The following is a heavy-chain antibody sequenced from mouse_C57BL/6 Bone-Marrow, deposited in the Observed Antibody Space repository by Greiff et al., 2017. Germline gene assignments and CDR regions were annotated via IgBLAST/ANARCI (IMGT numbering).Heavy chain of an antibody. CDR1: GYSFTSYY. Sequence: VQLQQSGPELVKPGASVKISCKASGYSFTSYYIHWVKQRPGQGLEWIGWIYPGSGNTKYNEKFKGKATLTADTSSSTAYMQLSSLTSEDSAVXYCARTCLLPLFAYWGQGTLVTVSA. V-gene: IGHV1-66*01. CDR3: ARTCLLPLFAY. D-gene: IGHD2-3*01. J-gene: IGHJ3*01. CDR2: IYPGSGNT.